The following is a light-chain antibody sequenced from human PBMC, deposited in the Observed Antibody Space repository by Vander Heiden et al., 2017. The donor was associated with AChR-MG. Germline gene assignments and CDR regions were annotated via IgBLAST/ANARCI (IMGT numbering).Light chain of an antibody. CDR1: SSDGGGYKY. Sequence: QSALTQPASVSGSPGQSLTLSCTGTSSDGGGYKYVSWYQQYPGKAPKLMMCDVSNRPSGISNRFSGSKSGNTASLTIAGLHAEDEADYYCCSYSSSSTLYVFGTGTKVTVL. J-gene: IGLJ1*01. V-gene: IGLV2-14*03. CDR2: DVS. CDR3: CSYSSSSTLYV.